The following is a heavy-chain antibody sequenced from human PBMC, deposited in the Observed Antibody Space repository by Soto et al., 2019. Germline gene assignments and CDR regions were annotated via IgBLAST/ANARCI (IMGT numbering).Heavy chain of an antibody. D-gene: IGHD2-15*01. V-gene: IGHV4-39*01. CDR1: GGSISSSSYY. Sequence: SLTCAVSGGSISSSSYYWDWIRQPPGKGLEWIGTIYYTGTSNYNSSLKSRVTISVDTSKNQFSLNLSSVTAADTAVYYCTRHAIGVVVPAAIRNWGQGSLVTVSS. CDR3: TRHAIGVVVPAAIRN. J-gene: IGHJ4*02. CDR2: IYYTGTS.